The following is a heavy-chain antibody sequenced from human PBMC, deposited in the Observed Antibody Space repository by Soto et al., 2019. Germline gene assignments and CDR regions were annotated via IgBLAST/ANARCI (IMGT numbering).Heavy chain of an antibody. Sequence: GGSLRLSCAASGFTVSSNYMTWVRQAPGKGLEWVSVLYSGGSAYYADSVRGRFTISRDNSKNTLYLQMNSLRAEDTAIYYCTRGILAITYWGQGTLVTVSS. CDR1: GFTVSSNY. J-gene: IGHJ4*02. CDR3: TRGILAITY. V-gene: IGHV3-53*01. D-gene: IGHD3-3*01. CDR2: LYSGGSA.